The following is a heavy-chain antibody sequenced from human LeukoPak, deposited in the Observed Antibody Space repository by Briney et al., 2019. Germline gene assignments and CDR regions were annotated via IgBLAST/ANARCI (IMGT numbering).Heavy chain of an antibody. Sequence: GGSLRLSCGASGFTFSSYAMSWVRQAPGKGLEWVSAISGSGGSTYYADSVKGRFTISRDNSKNTLYLQMNSLRAEDTAVYYCAKDSHDYSNFFDYWGQGTLVTVSS. CDR1: GFTFSSYA. CDR3: AKDSHDYSNFFDY. D-gene: IGHD4-4*01. CDR2: ISGSGGST. J-gene: IGHJ4*02. V-gene: IGHV3-23*01.